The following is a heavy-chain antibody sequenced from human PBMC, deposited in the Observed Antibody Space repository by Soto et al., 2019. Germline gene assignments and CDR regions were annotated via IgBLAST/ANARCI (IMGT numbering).Heavy chain of an antibody. Sequence: GGSLRLSCAASGFIFSTSGMHWVRQAPGKGLEWVAVISYDGSEKYYVESVKGRFTISRDNSKNRLYLQMSSLRTEDTALYYCAKDLHQYDTSGPFDHWGQGSLVTVSS. CDR1: GFIFSTSG. CDR2: ISYDGSEK. V-gene: IGHV3-30*18. D-gene: IGHD6-25*01. J-gene: IGHJ5*02. CDR3: AKDLHQYDTSGPFDH.